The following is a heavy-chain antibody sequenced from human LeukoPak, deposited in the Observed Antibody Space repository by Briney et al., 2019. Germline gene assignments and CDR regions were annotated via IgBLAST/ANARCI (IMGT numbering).Heavy chain of an antibody. CDR3: ARERCTSGVCYTRWFDP. J-gene: IGHJ5*02. Sequence: SVKVSCKASGGTFSSYAISWVRQAPGQGLEWMGGIIPIFGTANYAQKFQGRVTITTDESTSTAYMELSSLRSEDTAVYYCARERCTSGVCYTRWFDPWGQGTLVTVSS. D-gene: IGHD2-8*01. CDR2: IIPIFGTA. V-gene: IGHV1-69*05. CDR1: GGTFSSYA.